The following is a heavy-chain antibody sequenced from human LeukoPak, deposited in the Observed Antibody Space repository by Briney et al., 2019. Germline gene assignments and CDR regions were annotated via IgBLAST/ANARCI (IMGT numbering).Heavy chain of an antibody. V-gene: IGHV3-23*01. Sequence: GGSLRLSCAASGFTFSSYAMHWVRQAPGKGLEWVSAISGSGGSTYYADSVKGRFTVSRDNSKNTLYLQMNSLRAEDTAVYYCAKDRGYYYDSSGYYYFDYWGQGTLVTVSS. D-gene: IGHD3-22*01. J-gene: IGHJ4*02. CDR1: GFTFSSYA. CDR2: ISGSGGST. CDR3: AKDRGYYYDSSGYYYFDY.